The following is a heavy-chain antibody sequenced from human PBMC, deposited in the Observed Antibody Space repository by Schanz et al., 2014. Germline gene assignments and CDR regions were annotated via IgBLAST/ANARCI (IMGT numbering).Heavy chain of an antibody. CDR2: LYINAGST. Sequence: QVQLVESGGCVVQPGRSLRLSCAASGFTFSGYGMHWVRQAPGKGLEWISSLYINAGSTRYADSVKGRFFISRDSSKNTLFLQMNSLRADDTAIYFCARDEGRDGYNLAFDVWGQGTLVTVSS. CDR1: GFTFSGYG. J-gene: IGHJ3*01. CDR3: ARDEGRDGYNLAFDV. V-gene: IGHV3-33*08. D-gene: IGHD2-21*01.